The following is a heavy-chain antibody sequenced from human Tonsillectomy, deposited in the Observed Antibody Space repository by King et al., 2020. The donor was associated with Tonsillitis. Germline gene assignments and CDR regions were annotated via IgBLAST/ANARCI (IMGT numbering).Heavy chain of an antibody. J-gene: IGHJ4*02. CDR2: IDSSSSTV. CDR1: LFTFRSEA. Sequence: VQLVESGGGLVQPGGSLRLSCAASLFTFRSEAMTWVRQAPGKGLEWVSYIDSSSSTVYYADSVKGRFTIFRDNDKNSLYLQLHSLRAEDTAVYYCARASTIRRVIAYFDLWGQGTLVTVYS. D-gene: IGHD3-10*01. CDR3: ARASTIRRVIAYFDL. V-gene: IGHV3-48*03.